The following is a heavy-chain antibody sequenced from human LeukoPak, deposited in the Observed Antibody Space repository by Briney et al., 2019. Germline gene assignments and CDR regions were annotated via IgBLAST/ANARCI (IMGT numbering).Heavy chain of an antibody. V-gene: IGHV4-34*01. CDR1: GGSISSYY. Sequence: PSETLSLTCTVSGGSISSYYWSWIRQPPGKGLEWIGEINHSGSTNYNPSLKSRVTISVDTSKNQFSLKLSSVTAADTAVYYCARVEYDYVWGSYRRDAFDIWGQGTMVTVSS. CDR2: INHSGST. D-gene: IGHD3-16*02. CDR3: ARVEYDYVWGSYRRDAFDI. J-gene: IGHJ3*02.